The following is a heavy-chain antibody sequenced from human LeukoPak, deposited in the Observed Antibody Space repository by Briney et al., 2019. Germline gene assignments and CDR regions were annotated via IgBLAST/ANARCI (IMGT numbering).Heavy chain of an antibody. J-gene: IGHJ4*02. CDR1: GGSFSGYY. D-gene: IGHD4-17*01. CDR2: INHSGST. Sequence: SETLSLTCAVYGGSFSGYYWSWIRQPPRKGLEWIGEINHSGSTNYNPSLKSRVTISVDASKNQFSLKLSSVTAADTAVYYCARAPYDYAKVQLDYWGQGTLVTVSS. V-gene: IGHV4-34*01. CDR3: ARAPYDYAKVQLDY.